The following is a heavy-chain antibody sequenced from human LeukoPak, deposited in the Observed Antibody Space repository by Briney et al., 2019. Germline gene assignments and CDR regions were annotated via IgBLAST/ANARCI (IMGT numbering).Heavy chain of an antibody. D-gene: IGHD2-21*02. CDR1: GFNFKNYW. J-gene: IGHJ6*02. V-gene: IGHV3-7*01. CDR2: IKQDGSEK. Sequence: GGSLRLSCAASGFNFKNYWMHWVRQAPGKGLEWVANIKQDGSEKDYVDSVKGRFTISRDNPKNSLYLQMNSLRAEDTAVYYCARYCGGDCYGMDVWGQGTTVTVSS. CDR3: ARYCGGDCYGMDV.